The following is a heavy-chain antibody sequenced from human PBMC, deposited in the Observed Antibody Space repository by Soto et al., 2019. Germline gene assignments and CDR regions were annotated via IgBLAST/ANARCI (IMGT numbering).Heavy chain of an antibody. J-gene: IGHJ4*02. V-gene: IGHV3-23*01. CDR3: AKDRLPTSGQRFYFDS. CDR2: ILPDETG. Sequence: DVNLLQSGRGSAQPGGSLRLSCATSGFTFSTYAMTWVRQVPGRGLQWVSTILPDETGFYTVSVKGRFTISRDNYRGIVYLHINDLWVEDAAIYYCAKDRLPTSGQRFYFDSWGQGSLVTVSS. CDR1: GFTFSTYA. D-gene: IGHD2-15*01.